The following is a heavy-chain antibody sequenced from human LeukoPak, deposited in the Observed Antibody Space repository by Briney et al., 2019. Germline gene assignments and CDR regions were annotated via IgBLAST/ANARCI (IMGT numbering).Heavy chain of an antibody. CDR2: IVVGSGNT. Sequence: ASVRVSCEASGFTYTNSAMQWVRQARGQRLEWIGWIVVGSGNTNYAQKFQERVTITRDMSTSTAYMELSSLRSEDTAVYYCAAAPSIAARPDLLNYIDSWGQGTPVTVSS. J-gene: IGHJ4*02. D-gene: IGHD6-6*01. CDR1: GFTYTNSA. CDR3: AAAPSIAARPDLLNYIDS. V-gene: IGHV1-58*02.